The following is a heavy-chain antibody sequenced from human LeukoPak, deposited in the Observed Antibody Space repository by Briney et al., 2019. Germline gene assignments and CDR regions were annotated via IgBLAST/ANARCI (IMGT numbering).Heavy chain of an antibody. CDR2: ISYDGNTE. CDR1: GFTFSSYA. V-gene: IGHV3-30*04. CDR3: AREWAWFGELSGGAFDY. Sequence: PGGSLRLSCAASGFTFSSYAMHWVRQAPGKGLEWVAVISYDGNTEYYADSVKGRFTISRDNSKNTLYLQMNSLRAEDTAVYYCAREWAWFGELSGGAFDYWGQGTLVTVSS. J-gene: IGHJ4*02. D-gene: IGHD3-10*01.